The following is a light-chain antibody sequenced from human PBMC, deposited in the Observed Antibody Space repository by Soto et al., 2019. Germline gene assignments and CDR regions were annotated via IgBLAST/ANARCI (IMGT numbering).Light chain of an antibody. CDR3: CSYAGSNNFARV. Sequence: QSVLTQPPSVSGAPGQRVTISCTGSSSNIGAGYDVHWYQQLPGTAPKLLIYGNSNRPSGVPDRFSGSKSGTSASLAITGLQAEDEADYYCCSYAGSNNFARVFGGGTQLTVL. CDR1: SSNIGAGYD. V-gene: IGLV1-40*01. J-gene: IGLJ2*01. CDR2: GNS.